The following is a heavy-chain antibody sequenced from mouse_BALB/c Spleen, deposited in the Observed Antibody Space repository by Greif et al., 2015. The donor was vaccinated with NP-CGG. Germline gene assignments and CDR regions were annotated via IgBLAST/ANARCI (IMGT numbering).Heavy chain of an antibody. Sequence: EVQLVESGPELVKPGASVKISCKASGYTFTDYNMHWVKQSHRKSLEWIGYIYPYNGGTGYNQKFKSKATLTVDNSSSTAYMELRSLTSEDSAVYYCARDYYYGSSLAYWGQGTLVTVSA. CDR1: GYTFTDYN. CDR2: IYPYNGGT. V-gene: IGHV1S29*02. D-gene: IGHD1-1*01. CDR3: ARDYYYGSSLAY. J-gene: IGHJ3*01.